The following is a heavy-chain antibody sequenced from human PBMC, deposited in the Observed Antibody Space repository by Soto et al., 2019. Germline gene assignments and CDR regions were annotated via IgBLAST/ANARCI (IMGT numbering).Heavy chain of an antibody. Sequence: QVQLVQSGAEVKKPGSSVKVSCKSSGGTVSSYAISWVRPAPGQRLEWMGGIIPIFGTANYAQKFHGRVTMTADKSTSTAYMELSSLSSEDTAVYYCARVARQYYGLYYFYYWGQGTLVTVSS. CDR2: IIPIFGTA. D-gene: IGHD4-17*01. CDR3: ARVARQYYGLYYFYY. J-gene: IGHJ4*02. CDR1: GGTVSSYA. V-gene: IGHV1-69*06.